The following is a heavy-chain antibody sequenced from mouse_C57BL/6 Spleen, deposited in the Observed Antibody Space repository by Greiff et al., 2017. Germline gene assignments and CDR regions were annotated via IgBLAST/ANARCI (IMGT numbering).Heavy chain of an antibody. Sequence: DVQLVESGGDLVKPGGSLKLSCAASGFTFSSYGMSWVRQTPDKRLEWVATISSGGSYTYYPASVKGRFTISRDNAKNTLYLQMSSLKSEDTAMYYCASHVTTVVEDYFDYWGQGTTLTVSS. CDR2: ISSGGSYT. V-gene: IGHV5-6*01. CDR3: ASHVTTVVEDYFDY. J-gene: IGHJ2*01. CDR1: GFTFSSYG. D-gene: IGHD1-1*01.